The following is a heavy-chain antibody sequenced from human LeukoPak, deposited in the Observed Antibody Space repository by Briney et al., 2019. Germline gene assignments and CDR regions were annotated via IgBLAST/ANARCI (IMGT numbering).Heavy chain of an antibody. J-gene: IGHJ5*02. CDR3: ARRVVVVANPNEGGWFDP. Sequence: GVSLRLSCAASGFTVSSNYMNWVRQAPGKGLEWVSVIYSGGSTYYADSVKGRFTISRGNSKNTLYLQMNSLRAEDTAVYYCARRVVVVANPNEGGWFDPWGQGTLVTVSS. D-gene: IGHD2-15*01. V-gene: IGHV3-66*04. CDR2: IYSGGST. CDR1: GFTVSSNY.